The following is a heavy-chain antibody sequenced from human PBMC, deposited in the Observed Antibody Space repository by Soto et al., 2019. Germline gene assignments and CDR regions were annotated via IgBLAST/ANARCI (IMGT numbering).Heavy chain of an antibody. CDR2: ISSASSAI. J-gene: IGHJ6*02. CDR3: ARDLMGYAMDV. CDR1: GFTFSSYH. V-gene: IGHV3-48*04. Sequence: GSLRLSSAASGFTFSSYHMDWVRQAPGKGLEWVSYISSASSAIYYADSVKGRFTISRDNAKNSLFLQMNSLRAEDTAVYYCARDLMGYAMDVWGQGTTVTVSS. D-gene: IGHD2-8*01.